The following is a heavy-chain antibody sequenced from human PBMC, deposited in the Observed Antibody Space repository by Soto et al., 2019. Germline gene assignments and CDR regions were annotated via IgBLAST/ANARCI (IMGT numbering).Heavy chain of an antibody. CDR1: GGSFNRHT. J-gene: IGHJ5*02. CDR3: ARVNDFWSGYRWFDP. CDR2: IIPIFGTA. D-gene: IGHD3-3*01. Sequence: QVQLVQSGAEVRKPGSSVRVSCKASGGSFNRHTISWVRQAPGQGLEWMGGIIPIFGTANYAQKFQGRVTITADESTSTAYMELSSLRSEDTAVYYCARVNDFWSGYRWFDPWGQGTLVTVSS. V-gene: IGHV1-69*01.